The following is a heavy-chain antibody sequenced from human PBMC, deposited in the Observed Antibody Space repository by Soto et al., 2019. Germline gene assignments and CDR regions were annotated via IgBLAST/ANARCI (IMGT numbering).Heavy chain of an antibody. D-gene: IGHD6-6*01. Sequence: SETLSLTCTVSGGSISSYYWSWIRQPPGKGLEYIGYMFYSGSPNYNPSLKSRVTMSVDTSTNQFSLKLSSVTAADTAVYYCASLSSSFHYYGMDVWGQGTTVT. V-gene: IGHV4-59*01. CDR2: MFYSGSP. CDR3: ASLSSSFHYYGMDV. J-gene: IGHJ6*02. CDR1: GGSISSYY.